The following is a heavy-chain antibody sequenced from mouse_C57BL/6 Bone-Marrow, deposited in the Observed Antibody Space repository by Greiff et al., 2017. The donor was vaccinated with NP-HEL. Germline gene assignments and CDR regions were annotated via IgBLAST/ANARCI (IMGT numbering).Heavy chain of an antibody. CDR3: ARRGYYYGSSFFAY. CDR1: GFTFSSYT. J-gene: IGHJ3*01. D-gene: IGHD1-1*01. Sequence: EVKLVESGGGLVKPGGSLKLSCAASGFTFSSYTMSWVRQTPEKRLEWVATISGGGGNTYYPDSVKGRFTISRDNAKNTLYLQMSSLRSEDTALYYCARRGYYYGSSFFAYWGQGTLVTVSA. V-gene: IGHV5-9*01. CDR2: ISGGGGNT.